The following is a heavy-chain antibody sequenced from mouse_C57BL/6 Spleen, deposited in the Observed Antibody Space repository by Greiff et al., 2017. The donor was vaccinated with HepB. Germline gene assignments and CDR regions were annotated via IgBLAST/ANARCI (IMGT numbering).Heavy chain of an antibody. CDR3: ARCPEYYAMDY. J-gene: IGHJ4*01. Sequence: EVNVVESGGGLVQPGGSLSLSCAASGFTFTDYYMSWVRQPPGKALEWLGFIRNKANGYTTEYSASVKGRFTISRDNSQSILYLQMNALRAEDSATYYCARCPEYYAMDYWGQGTSVTVSS. CDR1: GFTFTDYY. CDR2: IRNKANGYTT. V-gene: IGHV7-3*01.